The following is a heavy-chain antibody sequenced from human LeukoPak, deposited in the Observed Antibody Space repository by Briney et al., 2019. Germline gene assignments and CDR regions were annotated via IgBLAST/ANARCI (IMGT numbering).Heavy chain of an antibody. V-gene: IGHV3-15*01. Sequence: PGGSLRLSCAVSGFTFSDAWMSWVRQAPGKGLEWVGRIKSKADGGTADLAAPVKGRFTISRDDSKNTLYLQMNSLKTEDTAVYYCSRFVVLATATGYWGQGTLVTVSS. J-gene: IGHJ4*02. CDR1: GFTFSDAW. CDR3: SRFVVLATATGY. D-gene: IGHD2-15*01. CDR2: IKSKADGGTA.